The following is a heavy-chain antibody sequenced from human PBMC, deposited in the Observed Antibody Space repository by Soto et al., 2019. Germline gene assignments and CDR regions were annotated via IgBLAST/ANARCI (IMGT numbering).Heavy chain of an antibody. CDR3: AKHGLTAYMAYYFDL. J-gene: IGHJ4*02. V-gene: IGHV4-59*08. CDR2: IYYSGSS. D-gene: IGHD3-16*01. Sequence: SETLSLTCTVSGGSISSYYWCWIRQPPGRGLEWIGNIYYSGSSNYNPSLKSRITISVDTSKNQFSLNLTSVTAADTAVYYCAKHGLTAYMAYYFDLWGRGTLVTVSS. CDR1: GGSISSYY.